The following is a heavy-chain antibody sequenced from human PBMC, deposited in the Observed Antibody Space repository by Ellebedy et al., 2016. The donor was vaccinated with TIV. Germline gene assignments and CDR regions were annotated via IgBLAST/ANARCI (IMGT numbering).Heavy chain of an antibody. CDR1: GFTFSSYW. D-gene: IGHD3-16*01. Sequence: GESLKISCAASGFTFSSYWMHWVRQAPGKGLVWVSRINSDGSSTSYADSVKGRFTISRDNAKNTLYLQMNSLRAEDTAVYYCARGGTRGWFDPWGQGTLVTVSS. CDR2: INSDGSST. V-gene: IGHV3-74*01. J-gene: IGHJ5*02. CDR3: ARGGTRGWFDP.